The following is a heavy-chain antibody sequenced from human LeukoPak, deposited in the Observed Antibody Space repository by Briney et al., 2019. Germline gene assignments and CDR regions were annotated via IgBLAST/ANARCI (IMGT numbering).Heavy chain of an antibody. CDR3: ARHGKLLWFGELDV. J-gene: IGHJ4*02. D-gene: IGHD3-10*01. CDR1: GGSISSYY. CDR2: IYYSGST. V-gene: IGHV4-59*08. Sequence: PSETLSLTCTVSGGSISSYYWSWIRQPPGKGLEWIGYIYYSGSTNYNPSLKSRVTISVDTSKNQFSLKLSSVTAADTAVYYCARHGKLLWFGELDVWGQGTLVTVSS.